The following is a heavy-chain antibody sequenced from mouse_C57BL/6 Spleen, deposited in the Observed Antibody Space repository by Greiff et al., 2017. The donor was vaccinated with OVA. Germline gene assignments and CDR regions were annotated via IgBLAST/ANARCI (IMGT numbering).Heavy chain of an antibody. CDR2: IYPGSGST. CDR3: ARRTSYYYGSSPFDY. Sequence: QVQLQQPGAELVKPGASVKMSCKASGYTFTSYWITWVKQRPGQGLEWIGDIYPGSGSTNYNEKFKSKATLTVDTSSSTAYMQLSSLTSEDSAVDYCARRTSYYYGSSPFDYWGQGTTRTVSS. CDR1: GYTFTSYW. J-gene: IGHJ2*01. V-gene: IGHV1-55*01. D-gene: IGHD1-1*01.